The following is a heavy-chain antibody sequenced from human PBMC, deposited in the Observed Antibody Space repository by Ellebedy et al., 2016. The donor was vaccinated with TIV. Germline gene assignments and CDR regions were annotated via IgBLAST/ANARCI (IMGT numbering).Heavy chain of an antibody. J-gene: IGHJ6*02. D-gene: IGHD3-10*01. CDR1: GGTFSSYA. CDR3: AETGITMVRGVYHYYGMDV. V-gene: IGHV1-69*13. CDR2: IIPIFGTA. Sequence: ASVKVSCKASGGTFSSYAISWVRQAPGQGLEWMGGIIPIFGTANYAQKFQGRVTITADESTSTAYMELSSLRSEDTAVYYCAETGITMVRGVYHYYGMDVWGQGTTVTVSS.